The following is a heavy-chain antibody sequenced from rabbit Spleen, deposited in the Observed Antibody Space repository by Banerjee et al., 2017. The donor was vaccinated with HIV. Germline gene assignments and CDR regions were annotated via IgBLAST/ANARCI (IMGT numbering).Heavy chain of an antibody. D-gene: IGHD7-1*01. CDR2: IYVGSGDGST. V-gene: IGHV1S45*01. J-gene: IGHJ4*01. CDR3: ARGAWSTDCMNL. Sequence: QEQLEESGGDLVKPGASLTLTCTASGFSFSYSYWICWVRQAPGKGLEWIACIYVGSGDGSTYYASWAKGRFTISKTSSTTVTLQMTSLTAADTATYFCARGAWSTDCMNLWGPGTLVTVS. CDR1: GFSFSYSYW.